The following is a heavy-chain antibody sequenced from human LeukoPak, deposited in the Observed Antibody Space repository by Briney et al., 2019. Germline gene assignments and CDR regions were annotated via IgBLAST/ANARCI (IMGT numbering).Heavy chain of an antibody. CDR3: ARRGHGYGSPFDY. J-gene: IGHJ4*02. CDR2: IYTGGNT. D-gene: IGHD5-18*01. CDR1: GFTVSSNY. V-gene: IGHV3-66*04. Sequence: GGSLRLSCAASGFTVSSNYMSWVRQAPGKGLEWVSMIYTGGNTFYTDSVKGRFTISRDSSKNTLDLQMNSLRAEDTAVYYCARRGHGYGSPFDYWGQGPLVTVSS.